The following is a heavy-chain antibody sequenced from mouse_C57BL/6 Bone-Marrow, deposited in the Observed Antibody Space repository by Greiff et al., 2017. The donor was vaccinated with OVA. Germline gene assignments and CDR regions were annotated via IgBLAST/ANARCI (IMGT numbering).Heavy chain of an antibody. V-gene: IGHV1-15*01. J-gene: IGHJ4*01. CDR2: IDPETGGT. D-gene: IGHD2-5*01. CDR3: TRVYSNDYAMDY. Sequence: QVQLQQSGAELVRPGASVTLACKASGYAFTDSEMHWVKQTPVHGLEWIGAIDPETGGTAYNRKFKGKAILTADKSSSTAYMELRSLTSEDSAVYYGTRVYSNDYAMDYWGQGTSVTVSS. CDR1: GYAFTDSE.